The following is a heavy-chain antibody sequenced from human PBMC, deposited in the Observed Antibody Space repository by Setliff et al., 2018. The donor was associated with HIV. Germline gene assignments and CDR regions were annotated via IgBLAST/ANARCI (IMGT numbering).Heavy chain of an antibody. CDR1: GFTVSSNY. J-gene: IGHJ4*02. CDR2: IKWSTNRI. D-gene: IGHD1-26*01. Sequence: GGSLRLSCAASGFTVSSNYMSWVRQAPGKGLEWVSGIKWSTNRIRYADSVKGRFTISRDSAKNFLYLQMNSLTTEDTAMYYCAKEAVSGTYFGSGFDYWGQGTLVTVSS. V-gene: IGHV3-9*01. CDR3: AKEAVSGTYFGSGFDY.